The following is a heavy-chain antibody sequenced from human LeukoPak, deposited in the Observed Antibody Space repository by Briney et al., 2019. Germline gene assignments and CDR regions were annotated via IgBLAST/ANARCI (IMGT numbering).Heavy chain of an antibody. D-gene: IGHD6-19*01. Sequence: PSETLSLTCAVYGGSFSGYYWSWIRQPPGKGLEWMGEINHSGSTNYNPSLKSRVTISVDTSKNQFSLKLSSVTAADTAVYYCARGRYSSGWYYFDYWGQGTLVTVSS. V-gene: IGHV4-34*01. J-gene: IGHJ4*02. CDR3: ARGRYSSGWYYFDY. CDR1: GGSFSGYY. CDR2: INHSGST.